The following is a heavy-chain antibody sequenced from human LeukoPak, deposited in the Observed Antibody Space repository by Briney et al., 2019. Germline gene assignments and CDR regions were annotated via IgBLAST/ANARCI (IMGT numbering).Heavy chain of an antibody. Sequence: ASVKVSCKASGYTFTSYDISWVRQATGQGLEWMGWMNPNSGNTGYAQKVQGRVTMTTDISTSTAYMELRSLRSDDTAVYYCARDGHRRYYYDSSGYYRGDYWGQGTLVTVSS. V-gene: IGHV1-8*01. CDR2: MNPNSGNT. CDR1: GYTFTSYD. J-gene: IGHJ4*02. D-gene: IGHD3-22*01. CDR3: ARDGHRRYYYDSSGYYRGDY.